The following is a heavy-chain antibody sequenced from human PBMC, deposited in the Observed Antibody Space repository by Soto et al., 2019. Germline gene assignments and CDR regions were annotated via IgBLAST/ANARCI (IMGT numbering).Heavy chain of an antibody. CDR3: ARVDFWRGLFDY. D-gene: IGHD3-3*01. V-gene: IGHV1-69*02. Sequence: SVKVSCKDPGGTFSSYTISWVRQATGQGHEWMGRIMPILGITNYAQKLQGRVTITADKSTSTAYMELSSLRSEDTAVYYCARVDFWRGLFDYWGQGTLVTVSS. J-gene: IGHJ4*02. CDR1: GGTFSSYT. CDR2: IMPILGIT.